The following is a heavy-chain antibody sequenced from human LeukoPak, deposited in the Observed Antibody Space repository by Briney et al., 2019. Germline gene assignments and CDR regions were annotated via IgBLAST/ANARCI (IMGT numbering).Heavy chain of an antibody. D-gene: IGHD6-6*01. Sequence: GGSLRLSCAASGFTFSSYEMNWVRQAPGKGLEWVSYISSSGYTIYYADSVKGRFTISRDNARNSLCLQMNSLKTEDTAVYYCTTDSGSSSPIKQIDYWGQGTLVTVSS. V-gene: IGHV3-48*03. CDR2: ISSSGYTI. J-gene: IGHJ4*02. CDR1: GFTFSSYE. CDR3: TTDSGSSSPIKQIDY.